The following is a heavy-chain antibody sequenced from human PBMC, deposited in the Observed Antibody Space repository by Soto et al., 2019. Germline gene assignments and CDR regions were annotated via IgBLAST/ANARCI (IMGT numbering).Heavy chain of an antibody. CDR3: ARHVAVPADFDY. J-gene: IGHJ4*02. CDR2: INAGNGNT. D-gene: IGHD6-19*01. CDR1: GYTFTGYA. V-gene: IGHV1-3*05. Sequence: QVQLVQSGAEEKKPGASVKVSCKASGYTFTGYAMHWVRQAPGQRLEWMGWINAGNGNTKYSQKFQGRVTITRDTSARTAYRELRSLGSEDTAVYYYARHVAVPADFDYRGQRTMVPVPS.